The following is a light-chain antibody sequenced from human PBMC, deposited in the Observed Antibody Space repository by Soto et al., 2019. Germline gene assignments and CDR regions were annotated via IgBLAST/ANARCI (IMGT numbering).Light chain of an antibody. CDR1: SFNIGAGYD. Sequence: QSALTQPPSVSGAPRQRVTISCPGSSFNIGAGYDVHWYQHLPGAAPKLLIYVNNNRPSGVPDRFSGSKSGTSASLAITGLQAEDEAEYYCQSYDSGLSGYVFGTGTKVTVL. CDR3: QSYDSGLSGYV. J-gene: IGLJ1*01. V-gene: IGLV1-40*01. CDR2: VNN.